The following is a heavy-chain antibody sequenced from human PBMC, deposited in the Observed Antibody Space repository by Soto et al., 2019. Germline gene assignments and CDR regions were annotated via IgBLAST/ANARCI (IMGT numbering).Heavy chain of an antibody. CDR1: GDYISSYY. CDR3: ARSNGDYGDY. V-gene: IGHV4-59*01. Sequence: SETLSLTSTVSGDYISSYYWSWIRQPPGKGLEWIGYIYYSGSTNYNPSLKSRVTISIDTSKNQFSLKLSSVTAADTAVYYCARSNGDYGDYWSQGILVTVSS. CDR2: IYYSGST. J-gene: IGHJ4*02. D-gene: IGHD4-17*01.